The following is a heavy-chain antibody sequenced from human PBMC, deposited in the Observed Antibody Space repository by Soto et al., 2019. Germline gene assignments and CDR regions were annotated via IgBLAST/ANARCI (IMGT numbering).Heavy chain of an antibody. D-gene: IGHD6-13*01. CDR2: IYYSGST. CDR3: ARRGGISRRAFDI. Sequence: SETLSLTRTVSGGSSSRLYGSRIRQPPGKGLEWIGYIYYSGSTNYNPSLKSRVTISVDTSKNQFSLKLSSVTAADTAVYYCARRGGISRRAFDIWGQGTMVTVSS. J-gene: IGHJ3*02. CDR1: GGSSSRLY. V-gene: IGHV4-59*08.